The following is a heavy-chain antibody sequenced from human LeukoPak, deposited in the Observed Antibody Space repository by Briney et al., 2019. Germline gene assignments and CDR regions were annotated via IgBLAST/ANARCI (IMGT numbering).Heavy chain of an antibody. J-gene: IGHJ4*02. V-gene: IGHV1-2*04. CDR2: INPNSGGT. CDR3: ARGDLRWLRLGGGDY. Sequence: VASVKVSCKASGYTFTGYYMHWVRQAPGQGLEWMGWINPNSGGTNYVQKFQGWVTMTRDTSISTAYMELSRLRSDDTAVYYCARGDLRWLRLGGGDYWGQGTLVTVSS. CDR1: GYTFTGYY. D-gene: IGHD5-12*01.